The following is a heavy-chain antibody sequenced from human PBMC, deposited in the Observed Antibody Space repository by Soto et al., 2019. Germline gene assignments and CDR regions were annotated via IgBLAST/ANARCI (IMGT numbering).Heavy chain of an antibody. CDR3: ARGEGRDCSSTSCSDAFDI. CDR1: GGSFSGYY. D-gene: IGHD2-2*01. CDR2: INHSGST. Sequence: SETLSLTCAVYGGSFSGYYWSWIRQPPGKGLEWIGEINHSGSTNYNPSLKSRVTISVDTSKNQFSLKLSSVTAADTAVYYCARGEGRDCSSTSCSDAFDIWGQGTMVTVSS. V-gene: IGHV4-34*01. J-gene: IGHJ3*02.